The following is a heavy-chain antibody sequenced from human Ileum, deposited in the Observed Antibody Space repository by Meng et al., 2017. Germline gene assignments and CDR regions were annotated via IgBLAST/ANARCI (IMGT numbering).Heavy chain of an antibody. V-gene: IGHV3-21*01. CDR2: ISSSRSYI. CDR1: GFTFSSYR. CDR3: GRETAPGTQRRFDV. Sequence: SPMIPFPASGFTFSSYRMNWVRQAPGKGLEWVSSISSSRSYIYYAVSVKCRFTVSRDNARHLLYLQMNSLRADDTALYYWGRETAPGTQRRFDVWGQGTLVTVSS. J-gene: IGHJ4*01. D-gene: IGHD6-13*01.